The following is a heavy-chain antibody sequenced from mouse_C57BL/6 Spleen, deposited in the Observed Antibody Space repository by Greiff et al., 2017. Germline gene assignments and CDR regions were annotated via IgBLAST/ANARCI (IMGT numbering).Heavy chain of an antibody. J-gene: IGHJ3*01. CDR2: IDPNSGGT. V-gene: IGHV1-72*01. CDR1: GYTFTSYW. D-gene: IGHD2-2*01. CDR3: ARHGYDSFAY. Sequence: QVQLKQPGAELVKPGASVKLSCKASGYTFTSYWMHWVKQRPGRGLEWIGRIDPNSGGTKYNEKFKSKATLTVDKPSSTAYMQLSSLTSEDSAVYYCARHGYDSFAYWGQGTLVTVSA.